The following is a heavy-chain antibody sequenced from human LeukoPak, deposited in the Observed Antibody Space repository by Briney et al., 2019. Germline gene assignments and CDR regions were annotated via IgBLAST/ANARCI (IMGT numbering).Heavy chain of an antibody. Sequence: SVKVSCKASGGTFSSYAISWVRQAPGQGLEWMGGIIPIFGTANYAQKFQGRVTITADKSTSTAYMERRSLRSDDTAVYYCARDGSAGALIFDYWGQGTLVTVSS. CDR1: GGTFSSYA. V-gene: IGHV1-69*06. D-gene: IGHD2-21*01. CDR3: ARDGSAGALIFDY. CDR2: IIPIFGTA. J-gene: IGHJ4*02.